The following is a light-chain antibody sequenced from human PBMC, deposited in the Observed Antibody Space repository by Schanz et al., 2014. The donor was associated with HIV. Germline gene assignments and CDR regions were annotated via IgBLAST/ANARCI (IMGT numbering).Light chain of an antibody. CDR3: QQYDNWPFMYS. J-gene: IGKJ2*03. CDR1: RSVNSN. CDR2: RAS. V-gene: IGKV3-15*01. Sequence: EIVMTQSPVTLSVSPGERVTLSCRASRSVNSNLAWYQQKPGQAPRLLIYRASTRATGIPARFSGSGSGTRFTFTITGLQSEDFAVYFCQQYDNWPFMYSFGQGTKLEI.